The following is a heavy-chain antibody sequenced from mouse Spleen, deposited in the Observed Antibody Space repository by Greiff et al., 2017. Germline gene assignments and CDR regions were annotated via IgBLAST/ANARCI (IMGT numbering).Heavy chain of an antibody. CDR1: GYSFTGYY. CDR2: INPSTGGT. V-gene: IGHV1-42*01. Sequence: VQLQQSGPELVKPGASVKISCKASGYSFTGYYMNWVKQSPEKSLEWIGEINPSTGGTSYNQKFKAKATLTVDKSSSTAYMQLKSLTSEESAGYDCARNNDYDAGYAMDYWGQGTSGTVAS. J-gene: IGHJ4*01. D-gene: IGHD2-4*01. CDR3: ARNNDYDAGYAMDY.